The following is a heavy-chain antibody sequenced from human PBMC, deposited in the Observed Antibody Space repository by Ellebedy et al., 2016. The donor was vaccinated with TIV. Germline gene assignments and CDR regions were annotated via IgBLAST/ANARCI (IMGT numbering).Heavy chain of an antibody. CDR1: GASISSHY. Sequence: MPSETLSLTCTVSGASISSHYWTWIRQPPGKGLEWIGYIYYSGTTNYNPSLNRPVTISPDTSKNQISLKVSSVTAADTAVYYCARDKGYGNFYLDFWGQGALVTVSS. J-gene: IGHJ4*02. CDR2: IYYSGTT. CDR3: ARDKGYGNFYLDF. D-gene: IGHD5-12*01. V-gene: IGHV4-59*11.